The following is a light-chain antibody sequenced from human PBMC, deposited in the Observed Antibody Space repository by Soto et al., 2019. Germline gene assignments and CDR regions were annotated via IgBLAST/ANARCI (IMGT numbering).Light chain of an antibody. J-gene: IGKJ3*01. Sequence: EIVLTQSPATLSLSPGERATLSCRASHSINNLLAWYQQKPGQAPRLLIYDASNRATGVPARFSGSGSGTDFALTISSLEPEDFAIYYCQQRRSRPTFAPGTKLDIK. CDR1: HSINNL. V-gene: IGKV3-11*01. CDR3: QQRRSRPT. CDR2: DAS.